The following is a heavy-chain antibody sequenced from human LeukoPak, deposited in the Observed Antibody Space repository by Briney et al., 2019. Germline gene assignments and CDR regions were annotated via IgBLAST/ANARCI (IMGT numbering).Heavy chain of an antibody. D-gene: IGHD2-8*01. V-gene: IGHV3-23*01. J-gene: IGHJ4*02. CDR2: ITISGRTA. CDR3: AKRGCDTNVCPYYFEY. CDR1: GFTFSNYS. Sequence: GGSLRLSCVASGFTFSNYSMSWVRQAPGKGLEWVSGITISGRTAYYADSVKGRFTISRDNFKNTLYLQMNSLRAEDTAVYYCAKRGCDTNVCPYYFEYGRQGNLVLVSS.